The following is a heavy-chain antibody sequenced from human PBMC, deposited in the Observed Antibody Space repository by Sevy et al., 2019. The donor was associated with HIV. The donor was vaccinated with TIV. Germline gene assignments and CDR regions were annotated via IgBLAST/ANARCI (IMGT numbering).Heavy chain of an antibody. V-gene: IGHV3-30*02. CDR3: ANSGDYYGSGSYQKNYYYYYYMDV. J-gene: IGHJ6*03. D-gene: IGHD3-10*01. CDR1: GFTFSSYG. Sequence: GGSLRLSCAASGFTFSSYGMHWVRQAPGKGLEWVAFIRYDGSNKYYADSVKGRFTISRDNSKNTLYLQMNSLRAEDTAVYYCANSGDYYGSGSYQKNYYYYYYMDVWRKGTTVTVSS. CDR2: IRYDGSNK.